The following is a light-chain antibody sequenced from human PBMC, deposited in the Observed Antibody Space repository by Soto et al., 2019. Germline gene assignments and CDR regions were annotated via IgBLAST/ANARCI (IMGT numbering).Light chain of an antibody. J-gene: IGLJ1*01. CDR2: DVS. V-gene: IGLV2-14*03. CDR1: SSDVCGYNY. Sequence: QSALTQPASVSGSPGQSITISCAGTSSDVCGYNYVSWYQHHPGKAPKLIIYDVSNRPSGVPNPFSGSKSGNTASLTISGLQPEHEADHYCSSYTTSNTRQIVFGTGTKVTV. CDR3: SSYTTSNTRQIV.